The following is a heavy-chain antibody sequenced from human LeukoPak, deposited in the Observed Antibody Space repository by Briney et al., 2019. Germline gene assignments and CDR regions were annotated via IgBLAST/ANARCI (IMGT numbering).Heavy chain of an antibody. CDR1: GFTFSSYA. D-gene: IGHD5/OR15-5a*01. Sequence: GGSLRLSCAASGFTFSSYAMHWVRQAPGKGLEWVAVIWYDGNNIYYVDSVKGRFTISRDNSKNKLYLQMNSLRAEDTAVYYCARESTRGTSPDYWGQGTLVTVSS. J-gene: IGHJ4*02. CDR2: IWYDGNNI. V-gene: IGHV3-33*01. CDR3: ARESTRGTSPDY.